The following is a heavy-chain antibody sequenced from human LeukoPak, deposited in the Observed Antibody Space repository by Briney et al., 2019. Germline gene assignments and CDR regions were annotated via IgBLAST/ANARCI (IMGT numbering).Heavy chain of an antibody. D-gene: IGHD3-22*01. Sequence: ASVKVSCKASGYTFTSYYMHWVRQAPGQGLEWMGWISPNSGGTNFAQKFQGRVSMTRDTSISTAYMELSRLRSDDTAVYYCARELGSGYYRYFDYWGQGTLVTVSS. CDR3: ARELGSGYYRYFDY. CDR1: GYTFTSYY. J-gene: IGHJ4*02. CDR2: ISPNSGGT. V-gene: IGHV1-2*02.